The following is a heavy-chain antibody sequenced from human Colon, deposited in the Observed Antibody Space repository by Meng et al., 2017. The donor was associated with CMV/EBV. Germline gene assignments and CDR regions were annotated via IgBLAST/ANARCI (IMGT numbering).Heavy chain of an antibody. CDR3: ARQLNGDLGQDGFDF. V-gene: IGHV4-39*07. J-gene: IGHJ3*01. CDR2: VYYSGST. D-gene: IGHD3-16*01. Sequence: GSLRLSCTVSGDSISGSSYYWGWISQSPSKRLEWIGSVYYSGSTFYNPSLQSRLTVSVDTSKNQFSLKLTSVTAADTAVYYCARQLNGDLGQDGFDFWGQGTRVTVSS. CDR1: GDSISGSSYY.